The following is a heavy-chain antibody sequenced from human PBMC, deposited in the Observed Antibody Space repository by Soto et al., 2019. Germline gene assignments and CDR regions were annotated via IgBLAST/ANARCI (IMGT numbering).Heavy chain of an antibody. CDR3: ARGGVALEDYYYYGMDV. V-gene: IGHV1-8*02. J-gene: IGHJ6*02. CDR2: MNPNSGNT. Sequence: ASVKVSCKASGYTFTSYYMHWVRQAPGQGLEWMGWMNPNSGNTGYAQKFQGRVTMTRNTSISTAYMELSSLRSEDTAVYYCARGGVALEDYYYYGMDVWGQGTTVTV. CDR1: GYTFTSYY. D-gene: IGHD3-3*02.